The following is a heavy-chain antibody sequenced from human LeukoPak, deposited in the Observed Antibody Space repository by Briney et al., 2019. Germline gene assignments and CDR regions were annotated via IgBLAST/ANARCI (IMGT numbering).Heavy chain of an antibody. V-gene: IGHV3-48*04. CDR1: GFTFSSYS. Sequence: GGSLRLSCAASGFTFSSYSMNWVRQAPGKGLEWVSYISSSSSTIYYADSVKGRFTISRDNAKNSLYLQMSSLRAEDSAVYYCARANDYIDYWGQGVLVAVSS. J-gene: IGHJ4*02. CDR3: ARANDYIDY. CDR2: ISSSSSTI.